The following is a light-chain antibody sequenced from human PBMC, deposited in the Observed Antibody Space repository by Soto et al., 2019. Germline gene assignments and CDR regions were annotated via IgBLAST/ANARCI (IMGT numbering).Light chain of an antibody. V-gene: IGKV3-15*01. Sequence: EIVMTQSPATLSVSPGERATLSCRASQSVNSNLAWYQQKPGQAPRLLIYGASARATGVPARFSGSGSGTDFTLTISRLEPEDFAVYYCQQYNNWPRTFGQGTKVDI. J-gene: IGKJ1*01. CDR2: GAS. CDR1: QSVNSN. CDR3: QQYNNWPRT.